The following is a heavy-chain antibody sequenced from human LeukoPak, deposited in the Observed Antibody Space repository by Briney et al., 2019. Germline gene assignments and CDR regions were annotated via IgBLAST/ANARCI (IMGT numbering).Heavy chain of an antibody. V-gene: IGHV3-33*01. D-gene: IGHD1-26*01. CDR2: IWNDGSDE. Sequence: GRSLRLSCAASGFTFSKYAMHWVRQPPGKGLEWVAAIWNDGSDENYADSVKGRFTISSDNSKNTLYLQMNSLRAEDTAVYYCEFEIGRSQGAFDIWGQGTMITVSS. J-gene: IGHJ3*02. CDR1: GFTFSKYA. CDR3: EFEIGRSQGAFDI.